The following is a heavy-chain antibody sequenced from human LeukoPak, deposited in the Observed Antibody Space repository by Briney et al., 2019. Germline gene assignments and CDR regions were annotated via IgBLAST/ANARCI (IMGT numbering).Heavy chain of an antibody. J-gene: IGHJ6*03. D-gene: IGHD3-10*01. V-gene: IGHV3-49*03. CDR1: GFTFGDYA. CDR2: IRSKAYGGTT. Sequence: GGSLRLSCTASGFTFGDYAMSWFRQAPGKGLEWVGFIRSKAYGGTTEYAASVKGRFTISRDDSKSIAYLQMNSLKTEDTAVYYCTREGYYYGSGIYYYYYMDVWGKGTTVTISS. CDR3: TREGYYYGSGIYYYYYMDV.